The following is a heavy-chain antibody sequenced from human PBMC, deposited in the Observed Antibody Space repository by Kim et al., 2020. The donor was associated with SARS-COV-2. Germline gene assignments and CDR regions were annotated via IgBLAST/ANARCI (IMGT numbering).Heavy chain of an antibody. CDR1: GFTFSSYA. Sequence: GGSLRLSCAASGFTFSSYAMHWVRQTPGKGLEWVALVSYDGSNKYYADSVKGRFTISRDNSKNTLYLQMNSLRAEDTAVYHCARGRGALEIKSIDYWGQGTLVTVSS. J-gene: IGHJ4*02. V-gene: IGHV3-30-3*01. D-gene: IGHD3-10*01. CDR2: VSYDGSNK. CDR3: ARGRGALEIKSIDY.